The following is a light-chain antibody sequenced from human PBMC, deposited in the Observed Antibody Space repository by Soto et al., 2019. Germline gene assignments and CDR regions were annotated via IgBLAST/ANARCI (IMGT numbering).Light chain of an antibody. CDR1: SSDVGGYNY. V-gene: IGLV2-14*01. CDR2: EVS. J-gene: IGLJ3*02. CDR3: SSYTIKNTWV. Sequence: QSALTQPASVSGSPGQSITISCTGSSSDVGGYNYVSWYQQHPGKAPKLMIYEVSNRPSGISNRFSGSKSGNTASLTLSGLQAEDEADYYCSSYTIKNTWVFGGGTKLTVL.